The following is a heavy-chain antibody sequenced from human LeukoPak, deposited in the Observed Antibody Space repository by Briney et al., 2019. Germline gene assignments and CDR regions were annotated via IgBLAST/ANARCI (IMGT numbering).Heavy chain of an antibody. CDR1: GYTFTSYG. V-gene: IGHV1-18*01. CDR3: ARYCSSTSCPSHYYYGMDV. J-gene: IGHJ6*02. D-gene: IGHD2-2*01. CDR2: ISACNGNT. Sequence: ASVKVSCKASGYTFTSYGISWVRQAPGQGLEWMGWISACNGNTNYAQKLQGRVTMTTDTSTSTAYMELRSLRSDDTAVYYCARYCSSTSCPSHYYYGMDVWGQGTTVTVSS.